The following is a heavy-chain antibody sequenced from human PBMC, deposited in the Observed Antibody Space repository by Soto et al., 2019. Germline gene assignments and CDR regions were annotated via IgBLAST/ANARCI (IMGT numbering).Heavy chain of an antibody. J-gene: IGHJ4*02. CDR1: GGSISSSNW. Sequence: SETLSLTCAVSGGSISSSNWWSWVRQPPGKGLEWIGEIYHSGSTNYNPSLKSRVTISVDKSKNQFSPKLSSVTAADTAVYYCARVSGGYSYGYFDYWGQGTLVTVSS. V-gene: IGHV4-4*02. CDR3: ARVSGGYSYGYFDY. CDR2: IYHSGST. D-gene: IGHD5-18*01.